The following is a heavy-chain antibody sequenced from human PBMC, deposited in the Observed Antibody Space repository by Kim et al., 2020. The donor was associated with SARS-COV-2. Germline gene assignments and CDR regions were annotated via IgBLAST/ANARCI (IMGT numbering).Heavy chain of an antibody. V-gene: IGHV3-30*18. J-gene: IGHJ4*02. CDR3: AKDVLLWFGEITDY. CDR1: GFTFSSYG. D-gene: IGHD3-10*01. Sequence: GGSLRLSCAASGFTFSSYGMHWVRQAPGKGLEWVAVISYDGSNKYYADSVKGRFTISRDNSKNTLYLQMNSLRAEDTAVYYCAKDVLLWFGEITDYWGLGTLVTVSS. CDR2: ISYDGSNK.